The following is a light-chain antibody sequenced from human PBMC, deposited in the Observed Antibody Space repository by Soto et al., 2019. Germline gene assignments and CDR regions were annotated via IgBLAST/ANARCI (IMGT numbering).Light chain of an antibody. CDR2: GAS. CDR1: QSVSSSY. V-gene: IGKV3-20*01. CDR3: QPYGSSPRT. J-gene: IGKJ1*01. Sequence: EIVLTQSPGTLSLSPGERATLSCRASQSVSSSYLAWYQQKPGQTPRLLIYGASSRATGIPDRFSGSGSGTDCTLTISRIECTDFVVTYSQPYGSSPRTFGQGTNVEIK.